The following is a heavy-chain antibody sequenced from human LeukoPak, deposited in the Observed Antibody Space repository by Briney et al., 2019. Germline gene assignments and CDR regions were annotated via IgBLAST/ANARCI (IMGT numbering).Heavy chain of an antibody. D-gene: IGHD3-9*01. Sequence: GASVKVSCKASGYTFTSYDINWVRQATGQGLGWMGWMNPNSGNTGYAQKFQGRVTMTRNTSISTAYMELSSLRSEDTAVYYCARVRGLRYFDWLSVPFDYWGQGTLVTVSS. CDR3: ARVRGLRYFDWLSVPFDY. V-gene: IGHV1-8*01. CDR2: MNPNSGNT. J-gene: IGHJ4*02. CDR1: GYTFTSYD.